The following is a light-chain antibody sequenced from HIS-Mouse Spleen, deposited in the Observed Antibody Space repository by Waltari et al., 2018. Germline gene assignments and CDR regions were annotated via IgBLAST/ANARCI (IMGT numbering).Light chain of an antibody. J-gene: IGKJ1*01. V-gene: IGKV3-11*01. CDR2: DAS. CDR3: QQRSNWGWT. Sequence: EIVLTQSPATLSLSPGDRATLSCRASQSVSSYLAWYQQKPGQAPRLLIYDASNRATGIPARFSGSGSGTDFTLTISSLEPEDFAVYYCQQRSNWGWTFGQGTKVEIK. CDR1: QSVSSY.